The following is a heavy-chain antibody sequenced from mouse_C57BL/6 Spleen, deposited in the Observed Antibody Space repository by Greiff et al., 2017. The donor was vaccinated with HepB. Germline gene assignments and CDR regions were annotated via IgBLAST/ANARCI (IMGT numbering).Heavy chain of an antibody. Sequence: EVQLQQSVAELVRPGASVKLSCTASGFNFKNTYMPWVKQRPEQGLEWIGRIDPANGNTKYAPKFQGKATITADTSSNTTYLQLSSLTSEDAAIYYCACLVSYAMDYWGQGTSVTVSS. CDR2: IDPANGNT. J-gene: IGHJ4*01. CDR1: GFNFKNTY. D-gene: IGHD6-2*01. CDR3: ACLVSYAMDY. V-gene: IGHV14-3*01.